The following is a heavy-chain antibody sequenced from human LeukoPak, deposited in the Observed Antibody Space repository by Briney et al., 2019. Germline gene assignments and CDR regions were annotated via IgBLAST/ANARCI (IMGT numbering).Heavy chain of an antibody. Sequence: ASVKVSCKVSGYTFTELSMHWVRQAPGKGLEWMGGFDPEDGETIYAQKFQGRVTMTEDTSTDTAYMELSSLRSDDTAVYYCASGPAYYYYYGMDVWGQGTTVTVSS. CDR1: GYTFTELS. CDR3: ASGPAYYYYYGMDV. J-gene: IGHJ6*02. V-gene: IGHV1-24*01. D-gene: IGHD2-2*01. CDR2: FDPEDGET.